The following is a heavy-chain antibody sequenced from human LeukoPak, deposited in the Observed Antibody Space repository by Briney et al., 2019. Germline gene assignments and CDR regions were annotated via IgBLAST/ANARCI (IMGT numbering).Heavy chain of an antibody. Sequence: GGSLRLSCAASGFTFSSYGMHWVRQAPGKGLEWVGVIWYDGSNKYYADSVKGRFTISRDNSKNTLYLQMNSLRAEDTAVYYCARDESSGSYYYYFDYWGQGTLVAVSS. V-gene: IGHV3-33*01. J-gene: IGHJ4*02. CDR1: GFTFSSYG. CDR2: IWYDGSNK. D-gene: IGHD1-26*01. CDR3: ARDESSGSYYYYFDY.